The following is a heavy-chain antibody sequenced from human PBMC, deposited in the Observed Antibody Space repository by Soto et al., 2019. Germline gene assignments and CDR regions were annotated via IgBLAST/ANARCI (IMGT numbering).Heavy chain of an antibody. CDR1: GFTFSSYA. CDR3: AKPSGRPPFYYYYCMDV. J-gene: IGHJ6*02. CDR2: ISGSGSNT. V-gene: IGHV3-23*01. Sequence: GGSLRLSSAASGFTFSSYAMSWVRPAPGKGLEWVSAISGSGSNTYYADSVKGRFTISRDKSKTTQYLQMNSLRPEDTAVYYCAKPSGRPPFYYYYCMDVWGQGTTVTVSS. D-gene: IGHD3-10*01.